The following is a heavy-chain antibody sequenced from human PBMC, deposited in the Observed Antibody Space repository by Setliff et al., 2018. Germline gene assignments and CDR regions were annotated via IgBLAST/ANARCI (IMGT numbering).Heavy chain of an antibody. V-gene: IGHV4-59*01. CDR1: GGSISNYY. Sequence: SETLSLTCTVSGGSISNYYWSWIRQPPGKGLEWIGYIYYSGLTNYDPSLKSRVTMSVDSSKNQFSLKLSSVTAADTAVYYCARGAIFYYFDYWGQGTLVTVSS. CDR3: ARGAIFYYFDY. J-gene: IGHJ4*02. CDR2: IYYSGLT. D-gene: IGHD3-9*01.